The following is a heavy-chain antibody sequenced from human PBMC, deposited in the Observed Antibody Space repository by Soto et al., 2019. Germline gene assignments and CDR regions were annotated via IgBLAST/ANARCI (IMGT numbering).Heavy chain of an antibody. CDR1: GGSISSSSYY. V-gene: IGHV4-39*01. D-gene: IGHD3-10*01. CDR2: IYYSGST. Sequence: SETLSLTCTVSGGSISSSSYYWGWIRQPPGKGLEWIGSIYYSGSTYYNPSLKSRVTISVDTSKNQFSLKLSSVTAADTAVYYCASLDMVRGVIISRGAFDIWGQGTMVTVS. J-gene: IGHJ3*02. CDR3: ASLDMVRGVIISRGAFDI.